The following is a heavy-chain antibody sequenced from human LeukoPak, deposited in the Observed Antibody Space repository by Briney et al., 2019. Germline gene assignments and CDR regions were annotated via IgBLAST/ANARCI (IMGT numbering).Heavy chain of an antibody. Sequence: SGPTLVKPSETLSLTCTVSGGSISSSSYYWGWIRQPPGKGLEWIGSIYYSGSTYYNPSLKSRVTISVDTSKNQFSLKLSSVTPEDTAVYYCARERPNAAAGTIDYWGQGTLVTVSS. D-gene: IGHD6-13*01. J-gene: IGHJ4*02. CDR3: ARERPNAAAGTIDY. V-gene: IGHV4-39*02. CDR1: GGSISSSSYY. CDR2: IYYSGST.